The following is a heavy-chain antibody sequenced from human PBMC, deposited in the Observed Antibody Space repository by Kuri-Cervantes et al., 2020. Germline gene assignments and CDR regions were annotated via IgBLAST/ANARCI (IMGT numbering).Heavy chain of an antibody. CDR1: GFTFSSYA. CDR3: AKDNVVPTAIFDY. CDR2: ITGNGGTT. Sequence: GGSLRLSCAASGFTFSSYAMSWVRQAPGKGLEWVSGITGNGGTTYYADSVKGRLTISRDNSKNTLYLQMNSLRAEDTAVYYCAKDNVVPTAIFDYWGQGSLVTVSS. D-gene: IGHD2-2*01. J-gene: IGHJ4*02. V-gene: IGHV3-23*01.